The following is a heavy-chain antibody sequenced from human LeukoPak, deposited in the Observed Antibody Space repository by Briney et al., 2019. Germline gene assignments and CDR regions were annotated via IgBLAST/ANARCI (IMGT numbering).Heavy chain of an antibody. D-gene: IGHD3-22*01. Sequence: AGGPLRLSCAASGFTVGSNYMSWVRQAPGKGLEWASIIYCGGSTNYADSVKGRFTISRDTSKNTLYLQMNSLRAEDTAVYYCARLSANSSAYFFDYWGQGTLVTVSS. CDR3: ARLSANSSAYFFDY. J-gene: IGHJ4*02. CDR1: GFTVGSNY. CDR2: IYCGGST. V-gene: IGHV3-66*04.